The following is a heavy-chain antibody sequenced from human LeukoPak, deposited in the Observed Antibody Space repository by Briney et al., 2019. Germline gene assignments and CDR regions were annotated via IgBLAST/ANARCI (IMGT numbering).Heavy chain of an antibody. CDR2: ISGSGSNT. V-gene: IGHV3-23*01. CDR3: ARILYISGWSIDY. J-gene: IGHJ4*02. CDR1: GFTFSSYA. Sequence: GGSLRLSCAASGFTFSSYAMSWVRQAPGKGLEWVSAISGSGSNTYYADSVKGGFTISRDNSKDTLYLQMNSLRAEDTAVYYCARILYISGWSIDYWGQGALVTVSS. D-gene: IGHD6-19*01.